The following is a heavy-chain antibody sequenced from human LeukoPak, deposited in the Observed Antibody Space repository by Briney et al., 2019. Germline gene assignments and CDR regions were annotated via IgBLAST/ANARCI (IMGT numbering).Heavy chain of an antibody. D-gene: IGHD4-23*01. V-gene: IGHV1-69*06. CDR1: GGTFSSYA. J-gene: IGHJ4*02. CDR2: IIPIFGTA. Sequence: GSSVKVSCKASGGTFSSYAISWVRQAPGQGLEWMGGIIPIFGTANYAQKFQGRVTITADKSTSTAYMELSSLRSEDTAVYYCARLEDYGGGAPFDHWGQGTLVTVSS. CDR3: ARLEDYGGGAPFDH.